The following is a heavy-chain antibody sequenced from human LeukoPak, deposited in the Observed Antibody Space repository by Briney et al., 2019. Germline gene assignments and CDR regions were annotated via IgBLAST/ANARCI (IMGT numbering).Heavy chain of an antibody. V-gene: IGHV3-23*01. J-gene: IGHJ4*02. CDR3: ARDRRDYVWGSYLDY. CDR1: GFTFSSYA. Sequence: PGGSLRLSCAASGFTFSSYAMSWVRQAPGKGLEWVSAISGSGGSTYYADSVKGRFTISRDNAKNTLYLQMNSLRAEDTAVYYCARDRRDYVWGSYLDYWGQGTLVTVSS. CDR2: ISGSGGST. D-gene: IGHD3-16*01.